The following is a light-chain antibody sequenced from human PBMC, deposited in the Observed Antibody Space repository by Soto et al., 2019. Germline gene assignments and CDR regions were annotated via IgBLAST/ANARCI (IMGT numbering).Light chain of an antibody. CDR3: VAWDVSLNAYV. Sequence: QSVLTQPPSASGTPGQRVTISCSGSSSNIGSKSATWYQQLPGTAPKLLIYNNIERPSGVPDRFSGSTSGTSASLAISGLQSEDEAHYYCVAWDVSLNAYVFGVGTKLTVL. V-gene: IGLV1-44*01. CDR1: SSNIGSKS. J-gene: IGLJ1*01. CDR2: NNI.